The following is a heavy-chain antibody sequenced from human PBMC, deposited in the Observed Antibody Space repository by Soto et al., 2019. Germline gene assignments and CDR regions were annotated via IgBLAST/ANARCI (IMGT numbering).Heavy chain of an antibody. V-gene: IGHV1-69*13. D-gene: IGHD1-7*01. CDR2: IIPIFGTA. CDR3: ASQLELRTYYGMDV. Sequence: SVKVSCKASGGTFSSYAISWVRQAPGQGLEWMGGIIPIFGTANYAQKFQGRVTITADESTSTAYMELSSLRSEDTAVYYCASQLELRTYYGMDVWGQGTTVTISS. CDR1: GGTFSSYA. J-gene: IGHJ6*02.